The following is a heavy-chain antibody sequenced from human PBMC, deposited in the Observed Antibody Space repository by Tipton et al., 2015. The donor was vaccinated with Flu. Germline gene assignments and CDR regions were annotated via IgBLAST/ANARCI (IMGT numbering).Heavy chain of an antibody. CDR3: ARGSGSGTDVTFYF. CDR2: MYVSGST. CDR1: GGSMSSFY. V-gene: IGHV4-4*07. D-gene: IGHD3-10*01. Sequence: GLVKPSETLSLTCTVSGGSMSSFYWTWIRQPAGKGLEWIGRMYVSGSTKYNPSLKSRVTMSVDTSKNQFSLKLSSVTAADTAVYYCARGSGSGTDVTFYFWGQGTLVTVSS. J-gene: IGHJ4*02.